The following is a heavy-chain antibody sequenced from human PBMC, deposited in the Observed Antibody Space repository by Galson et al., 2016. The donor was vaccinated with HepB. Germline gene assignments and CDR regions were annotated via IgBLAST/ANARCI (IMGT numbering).Heavy chain of an antibody. CDR2: ITGSVATT. CDR3: GKHGGFDY. J-gene: IGHJ4*02. D-gene: IGHD3-16*01. V-gene: IGHV3-23*01. Sequence: SLRLSCAASGFSFSPSGMSWVRQTPGRGLGWVSGITGSVATTHYADSVKGRFTISRDKSKNTLYLYMNSLRAGDTAVYYCGKHGGFDYWGQGALVTVSS. CDR1: GFSFSPSG.